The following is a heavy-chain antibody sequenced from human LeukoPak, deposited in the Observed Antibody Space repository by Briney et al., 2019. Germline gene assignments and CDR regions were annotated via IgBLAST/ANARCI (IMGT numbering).Heavy chain of an antibody. J-gene: IGHJ3*02. CDR1: GGSISSYY. CDR2: IYYSGST. V-gene: IGHV4-59*01. D-gene: IGHD2-21*02. Sequence: SETLSLTCTVSGGSISSYYWSWIRQPPGKGLEWIGYIYYSGSTNYNPSLKSRVTISVDTSKNQFSLKLSSVTAADTAVYYCARVCGGDCYGAFDIWGQGTMVTVSS. CDR3: ARVCGGDCYGAFDI.